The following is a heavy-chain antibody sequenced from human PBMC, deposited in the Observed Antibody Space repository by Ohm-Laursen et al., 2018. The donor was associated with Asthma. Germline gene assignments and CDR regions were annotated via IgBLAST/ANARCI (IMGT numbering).Heavy chain of an antibody. V-gene: IGHV3-30*03. J-gene: IGHJ4*02. Sequence: SLRLSCSASGFTFSSYGMHWVRQAPGKGLEWVAVISYDGSNKYYADSVKGRFTISRDDAQNTLYLQMNSLTVADTAVYYCARGNLEGLLWGQGTLVTVSS. CDR2: ISYDGSNK. CDR3: ARGNLEGLL. D-gene: IGHD3-10*01. CDR1: GFTFSSYG.